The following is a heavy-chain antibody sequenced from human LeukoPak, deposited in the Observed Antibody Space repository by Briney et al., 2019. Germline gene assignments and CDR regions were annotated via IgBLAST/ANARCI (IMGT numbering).Heavy chain of an antibody. Sequence: PSETLSLTCTVSGGSISSYYWSWIRQPPGKGLEWIGYIYYSGSTNYNPSLKSRVTISVDTSKNQFSLKLSSVTAADTAVYYCARHPPYYESSGSPAFDIGGQGTMVPVSS. D-gene: IGHD3-22*01. CDR1: GGSISSYY. V-gene: IGHV4-59*08. J-gene: IGHJ3*02. CDR2: IYYSGST. CDR3: ARHPPYYESSGSPAFDI.